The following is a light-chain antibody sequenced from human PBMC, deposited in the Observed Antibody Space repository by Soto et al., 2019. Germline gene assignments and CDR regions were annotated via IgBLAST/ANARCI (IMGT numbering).Light chain of an antibody. J-gene: IGLJ3*02. V-gene: IGLV2-8*01. CDR1: SSDVGGYNY. CDR3: SSYAASNNFYFV. Sequence: QAVVTQPPSASGSPGQSVTISCTGTSSDVGGYNYVSWYQQYPGRAPKLMIYEVTKRPSGVPDRFSGSKSGNTASLTVSGLQAEDEADYHCSSYAASNNFYFVFGGGTKLTVL. CDR2: EVT.